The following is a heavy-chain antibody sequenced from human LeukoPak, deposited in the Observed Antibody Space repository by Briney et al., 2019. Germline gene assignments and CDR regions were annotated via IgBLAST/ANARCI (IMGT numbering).Heavy chain of an antibody. Sequence: GASVKVSCKASGYTFTDSLMHWVRRAPGQGPEWMGRIHPNTGGTNYAQKFQGRVTMTSDPSLSAAYLELSGLTSDDTAVYYCARAPPVGPTTSPDYWGQGTLVTVTS. CDR1: GYTFTDSL. CDR3: ARAPPVGPTTSPDY. J-gene: IGHJ4*02. D-gene: IGHD2-2*01. V-gene: IGHV1-2*06. CDR2: IHPNTGGT.